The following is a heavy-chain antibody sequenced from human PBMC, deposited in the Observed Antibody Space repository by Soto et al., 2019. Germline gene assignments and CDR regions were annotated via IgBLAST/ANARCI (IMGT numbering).Heavy chain of an antibody. Sequence: SLTCTVSGGSASSGSYYWSWIRQPPGKGLEWIGYIYYSGSTNYNPSLKSRVTISVDTSKNQFSLKLSSVTAADTAVYYCARDRGSGWFFDYWGQGTLVTVSS. CDR3: ARDRGSGWFFDY. J-gene: IGHJ4*02. CDR1: GGSASSGSYY. D-gene: IGHD6-19*01. CDR2: IYYSGST. V-gene: IGHV4-61*01.